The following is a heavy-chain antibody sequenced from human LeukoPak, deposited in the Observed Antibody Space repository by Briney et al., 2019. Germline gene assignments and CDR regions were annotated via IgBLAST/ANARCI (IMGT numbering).Heavy chain of an antibody. CDR2: SIPIFGTA. Sequence: GASVKVSCKASGGTFSSYAISWVRQAPGQGLEWMGGSIPIFGTANYAQKFQGRVTITADESTSTAYMELSSLRSEDTAVYYCARVRWYYDSSGYRTYYFDYWGQGTLVTVSS. J-gene: IGHJ4*02. CDR1: GGTFSSYA. CDR3: ARVRWYYDSSGYRTYYFDY. D-gene: IGHD3-22*01. V-gene: IGHV1-69*13.